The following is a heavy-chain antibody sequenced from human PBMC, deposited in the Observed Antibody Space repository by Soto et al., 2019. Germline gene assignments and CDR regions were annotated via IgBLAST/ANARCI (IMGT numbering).Heavy chain of an antibody. J-gene: IGHJ6*02. CDR3: AQCLLGVNYYYGMDV. CDR1: GRTFSTYT. V-gene: IGHV1-69*08. Sequence: GASVKVSCKASGRTFSTYTISWVRQAPGQGLEWMGRIIPIFGTADYAQKFQGRVTITADQSTSTAYMELNSLRSEDTAVYYCAQCLLGVNYYYGMDVWGQGTTVTVSS. CDR2: IIPIFGTA. D-gene: IGHD3-16*01.